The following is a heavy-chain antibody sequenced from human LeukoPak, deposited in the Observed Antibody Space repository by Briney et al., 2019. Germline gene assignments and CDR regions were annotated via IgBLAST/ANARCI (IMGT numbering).Heavy chain of an antibody. CDR1: GYTFTGYY. CDR2: INPHRGGT. V-gene: IGHV1-2*02. J-gene: IGHJ4*02. D-gene: IGHD3-10*01. CDR3: ARDLFTHYYGSGSYPYYFDY. Sequence: ASVKVSCKASGYTFTGYYMHWVRQAPGQGIEWMGWINPHRGGTNYAQKFQGRVTMNRDTSISTAYMELSRLRSDDTAVYYCARDLFTHYYGSGSYPYYFDYWGQGTLVTVSS.